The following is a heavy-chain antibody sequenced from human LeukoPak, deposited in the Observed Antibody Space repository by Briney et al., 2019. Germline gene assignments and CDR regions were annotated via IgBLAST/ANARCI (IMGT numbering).Heavy chain of an antibody. Sequence: GESLRLSCAAAAFTFNKYDMTWVRQAPGKGLEWVSSLSYSGGSTYYADSVKGRFTISRDNSKNTMYLQMNSLRAEDTAVYYCVRGRSGFDYWGQGTLVTVSS. V-gene: IGHV3-23*01. CDR2: LSYSGGST. D-gene: IGHD3-22*01. CDR3: VRGRSGFDY. CDR1: AFTFNKYD. J-gene: IGHJ4*02.